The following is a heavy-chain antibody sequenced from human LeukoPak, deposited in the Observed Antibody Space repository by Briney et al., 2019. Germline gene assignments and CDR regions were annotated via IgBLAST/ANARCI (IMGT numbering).Heavy chain of an antibody. J-gene: IGHJ4*02. CDR3: AREGEDYGDYDFDY. CDR1: GYTFTSYY. D-gene: IGHD4-17*01. Sequence: ASVKVSCKASGYTFTSYYMHWVRQSPGQRLEWMGIMNTSGGSTSYAQKFQGRVTMTRDTYTRTVYMELRSLRSEDTAVYYCAREGEDYGDYDFDYWDQGTLVTVSS. V-gene: IGHV1-46*03. CDR2: MNTSGGST.